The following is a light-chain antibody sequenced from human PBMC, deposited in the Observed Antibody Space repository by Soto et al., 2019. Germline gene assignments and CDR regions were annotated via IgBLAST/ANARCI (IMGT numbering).Light chain of an antibody. V-gene: IGKV1-16*01. Sequence: DIQMTQSPSSLSASVGDRVTITCRASQGINNFLAWLQLKPGKAPKSLIYAASNLQSGVPSRFSGSGSGTHFTLTISSLQPEDFATYYCQQYNEYPLTFGGGTNVEIK. CDR2: AAS. CDR3: QQYNEYPLT. CDR1: QGINNF. J-gene: IGKJ4*01.